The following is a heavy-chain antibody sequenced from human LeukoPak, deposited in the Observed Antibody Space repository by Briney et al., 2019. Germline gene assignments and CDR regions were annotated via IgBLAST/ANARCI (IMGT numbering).Heavy chain of an antibody. D-gene: IGHD3-22*01. Sequence: GGSLRLSCAAPGFTVSTNYMSWVRQAPGRGLEWVSVIYAGGTTYYADSVRGRFTISRDNSKNTLYLQMGSLRAEDMAVYYCATYYYDSGGFHFHHWGQGTLVTVSS. J-gene: IGHJ1*01. CDR2: IYAGGTT. CDR1: GFTVSTNY. V-gene: IGHV3-66*02. CDR3: ATYYYDSGGFHFHH.